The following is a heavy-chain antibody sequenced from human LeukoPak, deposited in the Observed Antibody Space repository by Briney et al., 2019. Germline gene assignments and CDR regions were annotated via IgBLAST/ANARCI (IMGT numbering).Heavy chain of an antibody. CDR2: INPNSGGT. V-gene: IGHV1-2*02. CDR3: ARVRGSRYDILTGYYDFDP. J-gene: IGHJ5*02. CDR1: GYTFTRYY. Sequence: ASVKVSCQASGYTFTRYYMHWLRQAPGHGLEWMGWINPNSGGTNYAKKFQGRVTMTRDTSVSTAYMELSRLRSDDTAVYYCARVRGSRYDILTGYYDFDPWGQGTLVTVSS. D-gene: IGHD3-9*01.